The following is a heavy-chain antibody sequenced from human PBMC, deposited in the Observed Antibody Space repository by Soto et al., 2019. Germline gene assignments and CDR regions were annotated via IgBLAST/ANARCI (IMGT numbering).Heavy chain of an antibody. CDR3: ARLELTGLDN. Sequence: VESLKISCKGSGYTFATHWIAWVRQMPGKGLEWMGIIYPGDSDTRCSPSFQGQVTISADKSFSTAYLQWSSLKASDTAIYFCARLELTGLDNWGQGTPVTVSS. J-gene: IGHJ4*02. CDR1: GYTFATHW. D-gene: IGHD3-9*01. CDR2: IYPGDSDT. V-gene: IGHV5-51*01.